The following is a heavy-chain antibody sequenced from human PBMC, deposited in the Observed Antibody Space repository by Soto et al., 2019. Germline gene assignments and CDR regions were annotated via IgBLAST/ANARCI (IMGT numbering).Heavy chain of an antibody. J-gene: IGHJ6*02. Sequence: QVQLVQSGAEVKKPGSSVKVSCKASEGTFSSYAISWVRQAPGQGLEWMGGIIPIFGTADYAQKFQGRVTITADESTSTAYMELSTLRSEDTAVYYCARHVPAAGYYYGMDVWGQGTTVTVSS. D-gene: IGHD2-2*01. CDR3: ARHVPAAGYYYGMDV. CDR2: IIPIFGTA. V-gene: IGHV1-69*12. CDR1: EGTFSSYA.